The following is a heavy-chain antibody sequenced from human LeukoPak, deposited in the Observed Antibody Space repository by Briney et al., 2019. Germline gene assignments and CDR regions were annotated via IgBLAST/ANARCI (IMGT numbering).Heavy chain of an antibody. CDR2: INAGNGNT. V-gene: IGHV1-3*01. CDR3: ARDGKLKDYYDSSGYPRGYFQH. D-gene: IGHD3-22*01. J-gene: IGHJ1*01. Sequence: ASVKVPCKASGYTFTSYAMHWVRQAPGQRLEWMGWINAGNGNTKYSQKFQGRVTITRDTSASTAYMELSSLRSEDTAVYYCARDGKLKDYYDSSGYPRGYFQHWGQGTLVTVSS. CDR1: GYTFTSYA.